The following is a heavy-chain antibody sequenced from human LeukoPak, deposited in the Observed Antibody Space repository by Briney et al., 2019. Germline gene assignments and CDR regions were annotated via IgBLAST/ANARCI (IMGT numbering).Heavy chain of an antibody. J-gene: IGHJ4*02. D-gene: IGHD3-10*01. CDR1: GGSISSGDYY. CDR3: ARLYYFGSGFLWYYFDY. CDR2: IYYSGST. Sequence: EPSETLSLTCTVSGGSISSGDYYWTWIRQPPGKGLEWIGYIYYSGSTYYNPSLKSRVTISVDASKNQFSLTLSSVTAADTAVYYCARLYYFGSGFLWYYFDYWGQGTLVTVSS. V-gene: IGHV4-30-4*08.